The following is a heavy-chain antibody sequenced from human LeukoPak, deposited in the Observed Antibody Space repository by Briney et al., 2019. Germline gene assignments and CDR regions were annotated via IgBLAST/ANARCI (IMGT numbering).Heavy chain of an antibody. CDR2: IYTSGTI. CDR3: ARDSGTTGEVKFDP. CDR1: GGSISSYY. Sequence: PSETLSLTCTVSGGSISSYYWIWIRQPAGTALEWIGRIYTSGTITYNPSLKSRVTMSVDTSKNQFSLKLSSVTAADTAVYYCARDSGTTGEVKFDPWGQGTLVTVSS. D-gene: IGHD3-10*01. J-gene: IGHJ5*02. V-gene: IGHV4-4*07.